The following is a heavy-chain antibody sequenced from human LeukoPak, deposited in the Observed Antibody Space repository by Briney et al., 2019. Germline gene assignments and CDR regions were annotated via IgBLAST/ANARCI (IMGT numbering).Heavy chain of an antibody. CDR2: IRSSSTI. J-gene: IGHJ4*02. D-gene: IGHD3-10*01. V-gene: IGHV3-48*01. CDR1: GFTFTTYS. Sequence: GGSLRLSCAASGFTFTTYSMNWVRQAPGKGLEWVSYIRSSSTINYADSVKGRFTISRDNSKNTLYLQMNSLRAEDTAVYYCATYYYGSGSFSFDYWGQGTLVTVSS. CDR3: ATYYYGSGSFSFDY.